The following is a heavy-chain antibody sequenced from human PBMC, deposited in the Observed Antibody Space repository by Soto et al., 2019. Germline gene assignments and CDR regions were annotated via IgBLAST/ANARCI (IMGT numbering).Heavy chain of an antibody. Sequence: PSETLSLTCTVSGGSISSGGYYWSWIRQHPGKGLEWIGYIYYSGSTYYNPSLKSRVTISVDTSKNQFSLKLSSVTAADTAVYYSARDHGLTGITGGMDVWGQGTTVTVSS. CDR1: GGSISSGGYY. CDR2: IYYSGST. V-gene: IGHV4-31*03. J-gene: IGHJ6*02. D-gene: IGHD1-7*01. CDR3: ARDHGLTGITGGMDV.